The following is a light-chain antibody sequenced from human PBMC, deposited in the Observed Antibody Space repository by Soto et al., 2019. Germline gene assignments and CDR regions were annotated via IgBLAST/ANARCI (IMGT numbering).Light chain of an antibody. Sequence: MGLTQSPCTLSLSPGERATLSCRASQSISSNYFAWYQQKPGQAPSLLIYGVSTRATGIPDRFSGSGSGTDFTLTISRLEPEDFAMYYCEQYGSSPRTFGQGTMVDIK. CDR3: EQYGSSPRT. CDR2: GVS. J-gene: IGKJ1*01. CDR1: QSISSNY. V-gene: IGKV3-20*01.